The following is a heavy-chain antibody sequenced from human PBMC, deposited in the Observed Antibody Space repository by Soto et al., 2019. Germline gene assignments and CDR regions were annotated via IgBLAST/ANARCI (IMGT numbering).Heavy chain of an antibody. Sequence: QEQLVQSGAEVKEPGSSVKVSCKASGGLFSSYAISWVRQAPGQGLEWMGGIIPVFATAYYAQKFQGRVTITADESTNTAYMELSSLRSEDTAMYYCARGGSGYVWFYEFWGQGSLVTVSS. J-gene: IGHJ4*02. CDR3: ARGGSGYVWFYEF. D-gene: IGHD3-22*01. V-gene: IGHV1-69*01. CDR2: IIPVFATA. CDR1: GGLFSSYA.